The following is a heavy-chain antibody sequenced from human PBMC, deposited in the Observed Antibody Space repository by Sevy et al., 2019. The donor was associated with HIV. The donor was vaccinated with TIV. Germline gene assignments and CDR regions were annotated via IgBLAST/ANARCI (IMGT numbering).Heavy chain of an antibody. J-gene: IGHJ4*02. Sequence: GGSLRLSCAASGFTFSSYEMSWVRQAPGKGLEWVSYISNSGTTIYYSDSVKGRFTISRDNARNSLYLQMNSQRAEDTAIYYCARDLPPSATTVAHFDCWGQGTLVTVSS. CDR2: ISNSGTTI. CDR1: GFTFSSYE. V-gene: IGHV3-48*03. CDR3: ARDLPPSATTVAHFDC. D-gene: IGHD4-17*01.